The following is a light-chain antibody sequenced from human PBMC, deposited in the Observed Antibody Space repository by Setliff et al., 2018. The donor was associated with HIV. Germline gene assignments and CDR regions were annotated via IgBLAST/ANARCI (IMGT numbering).Light chain of an antibody. J-gene: IGLJ3*02. V-gene: IGLV1-44*01. CDR2: SNN. Sequence: QSVLTQPPSASGTPGQRVTISCSGSNSNIGSNTVNWYQQLSGTAPKLLIYSNNQRPSGVPDRFSGSKSGTSASLAISGLQSEDEADYYCAAWDDTLNGSWVFGGGTKVTVL. CDR1: NSNIGSNT. CDR3: AAWDDTLNGSWV.